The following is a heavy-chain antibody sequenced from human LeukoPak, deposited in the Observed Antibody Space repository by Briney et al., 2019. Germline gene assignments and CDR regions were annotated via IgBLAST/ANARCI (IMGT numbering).Heavy chain of an antibody. D-gene: IGHD6-13*01. CDR1: GGSISSSSYY. CDR2: IYYSGST. J-gene: IGHJ3*02. Sequence: SETLSLTCTVSGGSISSSSYYWGWIRQPPGKGLEWIGSIYYSGSTYYNPSLKSRVTISVDTSKNQFSLKLSSVTAADTAVYYCATPWRSAGFWGFDIWGQGTMVTVSS. V-gene: IGHV4-39*07. CDR3: ATPWRSAGFWGFDI.